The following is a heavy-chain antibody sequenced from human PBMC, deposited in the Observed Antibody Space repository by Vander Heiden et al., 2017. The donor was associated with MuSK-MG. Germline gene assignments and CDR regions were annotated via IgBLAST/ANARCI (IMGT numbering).Heavy chain of an antibody. V-gene: IGHV4-4*02. CDR3: ASAYSSGWFDF. Sequence: QVQLQESGPGLVKPSETLSLICAVSNGSVSSNDWWIWVRQPPGKGLEWIGEIFHSGSTNYNPSLKSRVTISMDKSKNQFSLNLKSVTAADTAVYYCASAYSSGWFDFWGQGTLVIVSS. CDR2: IFHSGST. J-gene: IGHJ4*02. CDR1: NGSVSSNDW. D-gene: IGHD6-19*01.